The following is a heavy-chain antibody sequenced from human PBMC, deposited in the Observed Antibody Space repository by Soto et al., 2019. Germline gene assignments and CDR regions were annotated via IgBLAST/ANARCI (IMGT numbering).Heavy chain of an antibody. Sequence: QVQLQESGPGLVQPSQTLSLTCTVSGGSISSGGYYWSWIRQPPGTGLEWIGPISYSGSPYYITSLRSRVTISVDTSRKQFSLIVNSGTAADTVVYYCAIGVLHLGQGTLVTFSS. J-gene: IGHJ4*01. CDR3: AIGVLH. CDR1: GGSISSGGYY. CDR2: ISYSGSP. V-gene: IGHV4-31*03.